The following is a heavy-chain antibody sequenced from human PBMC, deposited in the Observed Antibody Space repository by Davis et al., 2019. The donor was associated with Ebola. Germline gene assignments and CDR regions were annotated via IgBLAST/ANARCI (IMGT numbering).Heavy chain of an antibody. J-gene: IGHJ3*02. CDR2: IGRSGRAI. CDR3: AKDTSNIWFDI. V-gene: IGHV3-23*01. CDR1: GFTVNTND. Sequence: GESLKISCAASGFTVNTNDMSWVRQTPGKGLEWVAAIGRSGRAIHYADSVKGRFTISRDNSKNTLYLQMNGLRVEDTAIYYCAKDTSNIWFDIWGQGTNVTVSS. D-gene: IGHD1-26*01.